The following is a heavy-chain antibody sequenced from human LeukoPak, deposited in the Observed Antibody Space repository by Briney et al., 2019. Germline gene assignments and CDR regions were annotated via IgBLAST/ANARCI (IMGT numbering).Heavy chain of an antibody. Sequence: GGSLRLSCAASGFTFSSYGMSWVRQAPGKGLEWVSAISGSGGNTYYADSVKGRFTISRDNSKNTLYLQMNSLRAEDTAVYYCAKSHTSSYEENWGQGALVTVSS. CDR3: AKSHTSSYEEN. D-gene: IGHD2-2*01. V-gene: IGHV3-23*01. CDR2: ISGSGGNT. J-gene: IGHJ4*02. CDR1: GFTFSSYG.